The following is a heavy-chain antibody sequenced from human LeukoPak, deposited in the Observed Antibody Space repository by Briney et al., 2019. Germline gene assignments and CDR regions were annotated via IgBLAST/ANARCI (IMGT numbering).Heavy chain of an antibody. J-gene: IGHJ3*02. CDR3: ARVLINAFDI. CDR2: IYYSGST. V-gene: IGHV4-31*03. Sequence: PSETLSLTCTVSGGSISSGGYYWSWIRQHPGKGLEWIGYIYYSGSTYYNPSLKSRVTISVDTSKNQFSLKLSSVTAADTAVYHCARVLINAFDIWGQGTMVTVSS. CDR1: GGSISSGGYY. D-gene: IGHD3-22*01.